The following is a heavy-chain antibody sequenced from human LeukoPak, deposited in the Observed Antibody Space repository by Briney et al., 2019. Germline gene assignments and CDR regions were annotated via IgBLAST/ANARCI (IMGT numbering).Heavy chain of an antibody. J-gene: IGHJ4*02. D-gene: IGHD1-26*01. CDR2: IWYDGSNK. Sequence: PGRSLRLSCAASGFTFSSYGMHWVRQAPGKGLEGLAVIWYDGSNKYYADSVKGRFTISRDNSKNTLYLQMNSLRAEDTAVYYCARPTYSGSYYWFDYWGQGTLVTVSS. CDR1: GFTFSSYG. V-gene: IGHV3-33*01. CDR3: ARPTYSGSYYWFDY.